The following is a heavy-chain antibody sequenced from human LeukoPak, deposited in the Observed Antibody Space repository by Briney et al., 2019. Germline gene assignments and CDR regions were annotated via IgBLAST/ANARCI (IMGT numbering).Heavy chain of an antibody. CDR2: IWYDGSNK. D-gene: IGHD2-15*01. J-gene: IGHJ4*02. CDR3: ARGRGGGYFDF. V-gene: IGHV3-33*01. CDR1: GFTFSSYG. Sequence: GRSLRLSCAASGFTFSSYGMHWVRQAPGKGLEWVAVIWYDGSNKYYADSVKGRFTISRDNSKNTLYLQMNSLRAEDTAVYYCARGRGGGYFDFWGQETLVTVSS.